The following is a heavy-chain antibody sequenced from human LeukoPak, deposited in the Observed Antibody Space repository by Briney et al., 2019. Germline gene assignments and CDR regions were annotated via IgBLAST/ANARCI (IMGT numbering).Heavy chain of an antibody. J-gene: IGHJ4*02. CDR3: AKDTPRGYSYGYFDY. Sequence: PGGSLRLSCAASEFTFSSYAMNWVRQAPGKGLEWVSGISGSGDNTYYADSVKGRFTISRDNSKNTLFLHMNSLRADDTAIYFCAKDTPRGYSYGYFDYWGQGTLVTVSS. D-gene: IGHD5-18*01. V-gene: IGHV3-23*01. CDR1: EFTFSSYA. CDR2: ISGSGDNT.